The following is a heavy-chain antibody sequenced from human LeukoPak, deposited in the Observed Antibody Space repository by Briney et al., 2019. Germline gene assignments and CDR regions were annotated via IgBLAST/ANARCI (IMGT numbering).Heavy chain of an antibody. CDR3: ARDGSWIYYFDY. J-gene: IGHJ4*02. D-gene: IGHD6-13*01. Sequence: GGSLRLSCAASGFTFSSYAMSWVRQAPGKGLEWVANIKQDGSEKYYVDSVKGRFTISRDNAKNSLSLQMNSLRAEDTAVYYCARDGSWIYYFDYWGQGTLVTVSS. CDR2: IKQDGSEK. CDR1: GFTFSSYA. V-gene: IGHV3-7*01.